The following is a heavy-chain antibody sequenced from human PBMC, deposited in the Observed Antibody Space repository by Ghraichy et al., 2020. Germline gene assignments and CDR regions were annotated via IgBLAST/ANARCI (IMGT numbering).Heavy chain of an antibody. D-gene: IGHD3-9*01. CDR1: GFTFSSYA. CDR3: AKDRASRYFDWLMNWFDP. CDR2: ISCSGGST. V-gene: IGHV3-23*01. J-gene: IGHJ5*02. Sequence: GGSLRLSCAASGFTFSSYAMSWVRQAPGKGLEWVSAISCSGGSTYYADSVMGRFTISRDNSKNTLYLQMNSLRAEDTAVYYCAKDRASRYFDWLMNWFDPWGQGTLVTVSS.